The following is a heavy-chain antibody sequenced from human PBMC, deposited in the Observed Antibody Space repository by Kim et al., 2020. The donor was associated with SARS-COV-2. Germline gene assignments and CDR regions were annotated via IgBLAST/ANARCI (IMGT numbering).Heavy chain of an antibody. V-gene: IGHV4-39*07. CDR1: GGSISSSSYY. CDR2: IYYSGST. CDR3: ARDRGRQQLKLVGPFDP. Sequence: SETLSLTCTVSGGSISSSSYYWGWIRQPPGKGLEWIGSIYYSGSTYYNPSLKSRVTISVDTSKNQFSLKLSSVTAADTAVYYCARDRGRQQLKLVGPFDPWGQGTLVTVSS. D-gene: IGHD6-13*01. J-gene: IGHJ5*02.